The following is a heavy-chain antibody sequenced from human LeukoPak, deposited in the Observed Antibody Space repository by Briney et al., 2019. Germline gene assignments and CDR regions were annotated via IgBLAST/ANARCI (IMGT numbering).Heavy chain of an antibody. Sequence: PGGSLRLSCAASGCTFDDYGMSWVRQAPGKGLEWVSGINWNGGSTGYADSVKGRFTISRDNSKNTLYLQMNSLRAEDTAVYYCAKSAGMLEQWLVPLYFDYWGQGTLVTVSS. V-gene: IGHV3-20*04. CDR1: GCTFDDYG. D-gene: IGHD6-19*01. CDR2: INWNGGST. J-gene: IGHJ4*02. CDR3: AKSAGMLEQWLVPLYFDY.